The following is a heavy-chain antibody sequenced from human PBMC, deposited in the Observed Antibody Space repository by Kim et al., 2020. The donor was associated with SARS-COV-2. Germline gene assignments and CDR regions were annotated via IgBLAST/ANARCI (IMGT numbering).Heavy chain of an antibody. Sequence: ASVKVSCKASGYTFTSYGISWVRQAPGQGLEWMGWISAYNGNTNYAQKLQGRVTMTTDTSTSTAYMELRSLRSDDTAVYYCARVLSYYGSGSYMDYYYYGMDVWGQGTTVTVSS. CDR2: ISAYNGNT. J-gene: IGHJ6*02. CDR3: ARVLSYYGSGSYMDYYYYGMDV. D-gene: IGHD3-10*01. V-gene: IGHV1-18*04. CDR1: GYTFTSYG.